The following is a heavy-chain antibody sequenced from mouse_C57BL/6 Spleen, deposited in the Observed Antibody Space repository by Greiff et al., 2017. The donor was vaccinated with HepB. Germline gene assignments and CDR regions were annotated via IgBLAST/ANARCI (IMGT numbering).Heavy chain of an antibody. Sequence: DVMLVESGGGLVKPGGSLKLSCAASGFTFSDYGMHWVRQAPEKGLEWVAYISSGSSTIYYADTVKGRFTISRDNAKNTLFLQMTSLRSEDTAMYYCARGPYGSSLDWYFDVWGTGTTVTVSS. CDR1: GFTFSDYG. V-gene: IGHV5-17*01. CDR2: ISSGSSTI. D-gene: IGHD1-1*01. CDR3: ARGPYGSSLDWYFDV. J-gene: IGHJ1*03.